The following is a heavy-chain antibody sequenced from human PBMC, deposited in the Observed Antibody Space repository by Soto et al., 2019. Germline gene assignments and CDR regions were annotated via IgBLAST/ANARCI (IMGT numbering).Heavy chain of an antibody. CDR2: INPNSGGT. J-gene: IGHJ4*02. Sequence: EASVKVSCKASGYTFTGYYMHWVRQAPGQGLEWMGWINPNSGGTNYAQKFQGRVTMTRDTSISTAYMELSRLRSDDTAVYYCARSEGYCSGGSCYHTDYWGQGTLVTVSS. D-gene: IGHD2-15*01. CDR1: GYTFTGYY. CDR3: ARSEGYCSGGSCYHTDY. V-gene: IGHV1-2*02.